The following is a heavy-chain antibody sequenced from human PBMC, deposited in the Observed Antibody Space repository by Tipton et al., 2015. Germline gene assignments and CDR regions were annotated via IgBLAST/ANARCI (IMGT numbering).Heavy chain of an antibody. CDR1: GGSFNSGGFH. CDR2: IYYTGAT. Sequence: GLVKPSETLSLTCSVSGGSFNSGGFHWSWVRQHPRKGLEWIGCIYYTGATYYNPSLKGRVTISVDTSQSQFFLKLNSVTAADTAVYYCARGRFMGTTNNWFDPWGPGTLVTVSS. D-gene: IGHD2/OR15-2a*01. V-gene: IGHV4-31*03. CDR3: ARGRFMGTTNNWFDP. J-gene: IGHJ5*02.